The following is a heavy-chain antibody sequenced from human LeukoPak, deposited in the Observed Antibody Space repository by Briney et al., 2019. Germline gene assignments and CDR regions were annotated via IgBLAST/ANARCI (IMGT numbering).Heavy chain of an antibody. Sequence: GASVKVSCKASGGTFSSYAISWVRQAPGQGLEWMGGIIPIFGTANYAQKFQGRVTITADESTSTAYMEPSSLRSEDTAVYYCARDHYPAVRGVILVYWGQGTLVTVSS. CDR3: ARDHYPAVRGVILVY. V-gene: IGHV1-69*13. J-gene: IGHJ4*02. CDR2: IIPIFGTA. CDR1: GGTFSSYA. D-gene: IGHD3-10*01.